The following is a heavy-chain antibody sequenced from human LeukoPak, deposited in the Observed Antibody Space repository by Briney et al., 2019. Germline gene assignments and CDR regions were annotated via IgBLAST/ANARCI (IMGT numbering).Heavy chain of an antibody. J-gene: IGHJ3*02. V-gene: IGHV4-61*02. CDR3: ARVNESRGYCSGGSCPYDAFDI. CDR1: GGSMSGGSYY. Sequence: SETLSLTCTVSGGSMSGGSYYWNWIRQPAGKGLEWIGRIYNSGSTNYNPSLKSRVTISVDTSKNQFSLKLSSVTAADTAVYYCARVNESRGYCSGGSCPYDAFDIWGQGTMVTVSS. D-gene: IGHD2-15*01. CDR2: IYNSGST.